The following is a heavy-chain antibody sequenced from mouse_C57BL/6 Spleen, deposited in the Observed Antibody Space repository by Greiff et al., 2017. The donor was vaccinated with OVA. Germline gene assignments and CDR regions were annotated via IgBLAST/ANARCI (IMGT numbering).Heavy chain of an antibody. D-gene: IGHD2-1*01. CDR1: GYTFTSYW. V-gene: IGHV1-61*01. CDR2: IYPSDSET. CDR3: AREDYGNY. J-gene: IGHJ2*01. Sequence: VQLQQPGAELVRPGSSVKLSCKASGYTFTSYWMDWVKQRPGQGLEWIGNIYPSDSETHYNQQFKDKATLTVNKSSSTAYMQLSSLTSEDSAVYYCAREDYGNYWGQGTTLTVSS.